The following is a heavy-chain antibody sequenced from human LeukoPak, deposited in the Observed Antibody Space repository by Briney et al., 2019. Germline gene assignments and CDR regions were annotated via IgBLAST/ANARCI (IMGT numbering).Heavy chain of an antibody. CDR2: ISSSSSYT. D-gene: IGHD1-26*01. CDR1: GFTFSDYY. CDR3: ARDLEATGSFDY. Sequence: PGGSLRLSCAASGFTFSDYYMSWIRQAPGKGLEWVSYISSSSSYTNYADSVKGRFTISRDNAKNSLYLQMNSLRAEDTAVYYCARDLEATGSFDYWGQGTLVTVSS. V-gene: IGHV3-11*06. J-gene: IGHJ4*02.